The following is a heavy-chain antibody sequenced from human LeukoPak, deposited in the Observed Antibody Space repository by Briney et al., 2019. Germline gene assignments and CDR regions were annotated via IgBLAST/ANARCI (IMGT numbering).Heavy chain of an antibody. CDR2: ISGSGTTM. CDR3: GRDFGLTGTKRSFDI. J-gene: IGHJ3*02. D-gene: IGHD1-7*01. CDR1: GFTFSNYY. Sequence: GGSLRLSCAASGFTFSNYYMGWIRRAPGKGLEWLSYISGSGTTMYYADSVKGRFTISRDNAKSSLDLQMNSLRAEDTAVYYCGRDFGLTGTKRSFDIWGQGTMVTVSS. V-gene: IGHV3-11*01.